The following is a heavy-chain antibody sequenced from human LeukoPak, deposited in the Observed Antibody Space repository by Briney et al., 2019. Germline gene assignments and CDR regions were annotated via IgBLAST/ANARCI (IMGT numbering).Heavy chain of an antibody. V-gene: IGHV3-53*01. CDR2: IYSGGST. Sequence: PGGSLRLSCAASGFTVSSNYMSWVRQAPGKGLEWVSVIYSGGSTYYADSVKGRFTISRDNAKNSLYLRMNSLRAEDTAVYYCARVQRGMDVWGQGTTVTVSS. J-gene: IGHJ6*02. CDR3: ARVQRGMDV. CDR1: GFTVSSNY.